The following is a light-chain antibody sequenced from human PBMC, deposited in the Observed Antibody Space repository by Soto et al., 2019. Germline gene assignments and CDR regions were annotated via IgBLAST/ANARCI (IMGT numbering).Light chain of an antibody. J-gene: IGKJ1*01. CDR3: QQYNSYSET. CDR2: KAS. CDR1: QSISSW. Sequence: DIQMTQAPSTLSASVGDRFTITCRASQSISSWLAWYQQKPGKAPKLLIYKASTLKSGVPSRFSGSGSGTEFTLTISSLQPDDFATYYCQQYNSYSETFGQGTKVDIK. V-gene: IGKV1-5*03.